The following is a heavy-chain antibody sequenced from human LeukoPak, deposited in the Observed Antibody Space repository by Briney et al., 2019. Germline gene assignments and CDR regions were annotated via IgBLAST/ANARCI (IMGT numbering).Heavy chain of an antibody. V-gene: IGHV4-59*08. Sequence: SETLSLTCIVSGGPISSYYWSWIRQSPGKGLEWIGYIYTSGARKYNPSFKSRVTMSMDTSKNQFSLKLNSMTAADTAVYYCARHPWKEARPGYWFDPWGQGSLVTVSS. CDR3: ARHPWKEARPGYWFDP. CDR2: IYTSGAR. D-gene: IGHD6-6*01. CDR1: GGPISSYY. J-gene: IGHJ5*02.